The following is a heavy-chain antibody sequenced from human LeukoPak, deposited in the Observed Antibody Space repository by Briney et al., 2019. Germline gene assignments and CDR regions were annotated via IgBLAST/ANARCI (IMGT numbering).Heavy chain of an antibody. CDR3: ATRPGGSTWHGVFDF. Sequence: PSETLSLTCAVSGASISSHYWSWIRQPPGKGLEWIGYTSGSISDNPSLKSRVTMSLDTSKNQFSLKLSSVTAADTALYYCATRPGGSTWHGVFDFWSRGTLVTVSS. V-gene: IGHV4-59*11. CDR1: GASISSHY. D-gene: IGHD6-13*01. CDR2: TSGSI. J-gene: IGHJ4*02.